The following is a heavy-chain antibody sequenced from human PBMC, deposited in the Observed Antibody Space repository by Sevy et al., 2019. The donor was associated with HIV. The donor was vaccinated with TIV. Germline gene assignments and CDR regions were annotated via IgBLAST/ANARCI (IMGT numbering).Heavy chain of an antibody. Sequence: GGSLRLSCAASGFTFSSYTMNWVRQAPGKGLEWVSSITSGSTYIYYADSVKGRFTISRDNAKNSLYLQMNSLRAEDXXXXXXXXXXXXXXXXCLLYLDYWGQGSLVTVSS. CDR1: GFTFSSYT. V-gene: IGHV3-21*01. CDR2: ITSGSTYI. CDR3: XXXXXXXXXXCLLYLDY. J-gene: IGHJ4*02.